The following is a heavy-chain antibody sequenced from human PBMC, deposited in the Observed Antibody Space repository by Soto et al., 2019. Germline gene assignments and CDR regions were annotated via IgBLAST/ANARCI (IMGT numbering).Heavy chain of an antibody. CDR3: AADGGDGDYYYYGMDV. J-gene: IGHJ6*02. CDR1: GFTFTSSA. Sequence: QMQLVQSGPEVKKPGTSVKVSCKASGFTFTSSAMQWVRQARGQRLEWIGWIVVGSGNTNYAQKFQERVTITGDMTTSTAYMELSSLRSEDTAVYYCAADGGDGDYYYYGMDVWGQGTTVTVSS. D-gene: IGHD3-16*01. CDR2: IVVGSGNT. V-gene: IGHV1-58*02.